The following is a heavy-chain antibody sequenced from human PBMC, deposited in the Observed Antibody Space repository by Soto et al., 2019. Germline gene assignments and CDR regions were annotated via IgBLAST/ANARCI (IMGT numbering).Heavy chain of an antibody. D-gene: IGHD5-18*01. CDR3: ARGDSYGPIDY. J-gene: IGHJ4*02. Sequence: PSGTLSLTCAVYGGTFSGYYWSWIRQPPGKGLEWIGEINHSGSTNYNPSLKSRVTISVDTAKNQFSLKLSSVTVADTAVYYCARGDSYGPIDYWGQGTLVTVSS. CDR2: INHSGST. CDR1: GGTFSGYY. V-gene: IGHV4-34*01.